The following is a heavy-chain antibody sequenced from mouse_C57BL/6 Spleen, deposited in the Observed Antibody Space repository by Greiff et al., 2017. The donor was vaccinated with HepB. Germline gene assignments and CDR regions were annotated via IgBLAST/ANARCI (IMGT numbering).Heavy chain of an antibody. D-gene: IGHD1-2*01. J-gene: IGHJ2*01. CDR2: IRNKANGYTT. V-gene: IGHV7-3*01. CDR1: GFTFTDYY. CDR3: ARSHYSYYFDY. Sequence: EVMLVESGGGLVQPGGSLSLSCAASGFTFTDYYMSWVRQPPGKALEWLGFIRNKANGYTTEYSASVKGRFTISRDNSQSILYLQMNALRAEDSATYYCARSHYSYYFDYWGQGTTLTVSS.